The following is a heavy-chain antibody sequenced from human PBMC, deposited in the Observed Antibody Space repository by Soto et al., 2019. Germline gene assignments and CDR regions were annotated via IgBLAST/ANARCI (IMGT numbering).Heavy chain of an antibody. CDR1: GFAFTNYA. D-gene: IGHD3-16*01. CDR3: VRVPGGYGQLH. V-gene: IGHV3-23*01. J-gene: IGHJ4*02. CDR2: VTGSSAYT. Sequence: EVQLLESGGGLVQSGGSLRLSCAASGFAFTNYAMSWVRQAPGKGLEWVSSVTGSSAYTFYADSVKGRFTISRDDFKSTLFLQMNILRVGDTAMYYCVRVPGGYGQLHWGQGTPVTVSA.